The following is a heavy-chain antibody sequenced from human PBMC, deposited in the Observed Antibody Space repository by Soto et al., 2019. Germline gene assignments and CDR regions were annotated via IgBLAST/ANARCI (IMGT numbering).Heavy chain of an antibody. CDR2: ISYDGSNK. Sequence: PGGSLRLSCAASGFTFSSYGMHWVRQAPGKGLEWVAVISYDGSNKYYADSVKGRFTISRDNSKNTLYLQMNSLRAEDTAVYFCAKDSDYYDSNLFFDYWGQGTLVTVSS. J-gene: IGHJ4*02. V-gene: IGHV3-30*18. CDR3: AKDSDYYDSNLFFDY. D-gene: IGHD3-22*01. CDR1: GFTFSSYG.